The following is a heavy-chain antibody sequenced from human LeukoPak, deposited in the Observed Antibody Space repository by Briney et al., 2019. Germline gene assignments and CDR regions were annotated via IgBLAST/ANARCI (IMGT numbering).Heavy chain of an antibody. V-gene: IGHV4-39*07. CDR2: IYYSGST. J-gene: IGHJ2*01. CDR3: ARVGGDGGTTVTTWVNWYFDL. CDR1: GGSISSSSYY. Sequence: SETLSLTCTVSGGSISSSSYYWGWIRQPPGKGLEWIGSIYYSGSTYYNPSLKSRVTISVDTSKNQFSLKLSSVTAADTAVYYCARVGGDGGTTVTTWVNWYFDLWGRGTLVTVSS. D-gene: IGHD4-17*01.